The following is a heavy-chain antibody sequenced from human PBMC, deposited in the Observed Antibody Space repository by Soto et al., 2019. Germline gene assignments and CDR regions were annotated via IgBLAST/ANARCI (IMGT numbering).Heavy chain of an antibody. CDR3: AKDVGSSYYDTSAYLYDY. Sequence: GGSLRLSCVGSGVIFEDFAMNWVRQVPGKGLEWVSGISWNSATLAYADSVKGRFIVSRDNAKNILYLQMNSLRPEDAALYYCAKDVGSSYYDTSAYLYDYWGQGTLVTVSS. CDR2: ISWNSATL. CDR1: GVIFEDFA. J-gene: IGHJ4*02. D-gene: IGHD3-22*01. V-gene: IGHV3-9*01.